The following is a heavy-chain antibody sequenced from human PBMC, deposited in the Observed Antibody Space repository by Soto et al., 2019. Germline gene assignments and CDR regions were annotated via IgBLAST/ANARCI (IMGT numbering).Heavy chain of an antibody. V-gene: IGHV3-73*01. Sequence: GGSLRLSCAASGFIFGDSALHWVRQASGKGLEWVGRIRGKADSYTTSYAASVKGRFTISRDDSENAAYLQMNNLKTEDTALYYCTREAEKAATDDAFDVWGHGTMVTVSS. CDR1: GFIFGDSA. D-gene: IGHD6-13*01. CDR2: IRGKADSYTT. J-gene: IGHJ3*01. CDR3: TREAEKAATDDAFDV.